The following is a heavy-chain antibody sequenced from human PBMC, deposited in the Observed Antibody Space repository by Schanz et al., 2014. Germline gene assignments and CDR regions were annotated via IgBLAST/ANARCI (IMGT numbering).Heavy chain of an antibody. CDR1: GFTFSNHA. CDR3: ANHVRSLTGNDY. Sequence: EVHLLESGGGLVQPGGSLRLSCAASGFTFSNHALSWVRQAPGKGLEWVSGIGGSGDSTHYADSVKGRFIISRDNSKNTLYLQVNRLRAEGTAVDYCANHVRSLTGNDYWGQGTLVTVSS. D-gene: IGHD3-9*01. V-gene: IGHV3-23*01. J-gene: IGHJ4*02. CDR2: IGGSGDST.